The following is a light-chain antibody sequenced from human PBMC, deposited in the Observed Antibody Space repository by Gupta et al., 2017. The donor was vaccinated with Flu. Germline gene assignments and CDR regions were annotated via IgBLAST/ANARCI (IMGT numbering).Light chain of an antibody. V-gene: IGKV1-33*01. Sequence: DIQMTQSPSSLSASIGDRVTITCQASQDISRCLNWYHQRPGRAPQVLVHGASILETGVPSRFSGSGSGRHFTFIISTLQPEDIGTYYCQQCDTLPFTFGQGTTLDIE. CDR3: QQCDTLPFT. J-gene: IGKJ2*01. CDR2: GAS. CDR1: QDISRC.